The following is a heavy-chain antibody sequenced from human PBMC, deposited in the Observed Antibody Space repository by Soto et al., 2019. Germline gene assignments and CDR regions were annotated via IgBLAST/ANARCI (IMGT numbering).Heavy chain of an antibody. D-gene: IGHD6-13*01. V-gene: IGHV3-33*02. CDR2: IWYDGSNK. CDR3: ARDKTRFSSWTHFDP. CDR1: GFSFRNYG. Sequence: PGGSLRLSCAASGFSFRNYGMHWVRQAPGKGLEWVAVIWYDGSNKCYADSAKGRFTISRDNSENTLFLQMNSLRAEDTAVYYYARDKTRFSSWTHFDPWGQGALVTVSS. J-gene: IGHJ5*02.